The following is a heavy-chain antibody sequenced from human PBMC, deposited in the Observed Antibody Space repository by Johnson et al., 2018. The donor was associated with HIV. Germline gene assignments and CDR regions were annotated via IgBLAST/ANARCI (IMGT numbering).Heavy chain of an antibody. Sequence: VQLVESGGGVVRPGGSLRLSCAASGFTFDDYGMTWVRQAPGKGLEWVSVIYSGGSTSYADSVKGRFTISRDNAKNTLYLQMNSLRVEDTAVYYCARAIDQGYSSGWSSDVYDIWGQGTMVTLSS. D-gene: IGHD6-19*01. J-gene: IGHJ3*02. V-gene: IGHV3-20*04. CDR2: IYSGGST. CDR3: ARAIDQGYSSGWSSDVYDI. CDR1: GFTFDDYG.